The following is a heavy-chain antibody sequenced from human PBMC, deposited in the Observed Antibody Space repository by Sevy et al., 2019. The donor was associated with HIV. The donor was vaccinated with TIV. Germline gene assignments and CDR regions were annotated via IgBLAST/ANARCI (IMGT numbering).Heavy chain of an antibody. V-gene: IGHV3-30*03. J-gene: IGHJ4*02. CDR1: GFTFSSHG. CDR2: ISYDGSNK. D-gene: IGHD6-13*01. Sequence: GGSLRLSCKASGFTFSSHGIHWVRQAPGKGLEWVALISYDGSNKYYGDSVKGRFTISRDNSKNTMYLQMNSLRTEDTAVYNCVRDQRLEGSLLMAAAGGLDYWGQGALVTVSS. CDR3: VRDQRLEGSLLMAAAGGLDY.